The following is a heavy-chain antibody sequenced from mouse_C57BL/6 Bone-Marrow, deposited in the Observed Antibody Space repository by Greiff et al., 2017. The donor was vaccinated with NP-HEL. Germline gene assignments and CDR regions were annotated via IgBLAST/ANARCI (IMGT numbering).Heavy chain of an antibody. V-gene: IGHV1-55*01. CDR2: IYPGSGST. CDR3: ALITTVVPNPYYYAMDY. Sequence: QVQLQQPGAELVKPGASVKMSCKASGYTFTSYWITWVKQRPGQGLEWIGDIYPGSGSTNYNEKFKSKATLTVDTSSSTAYLQLSSLTSEDSAVYYCALITTVVPNPYYYAMDYWGQGTSVTVSS. D-gene: IGHD1-1*01. J-gene: IGHJ4*01. CDR1: GYTFTSYW.